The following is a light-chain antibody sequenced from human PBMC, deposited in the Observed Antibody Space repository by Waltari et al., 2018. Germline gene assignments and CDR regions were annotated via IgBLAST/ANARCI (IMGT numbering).Light chain of an antibody. CDR3: SSCTTSNTVV. J-gene: IGLJ1*01. CDR2: EVS. CDR1: SSDLGSSTY. V-gene: IGLV2-14*01. Sequence: QSALTQPASVSGSPGQSIAIPCTGTSSDLGSSTYFSWYQQHPGQAPKLMIYEVSNRPSGVSDRFSGSKSGNTASLTISGLQAEDEADYYCSSCTTSNTVVFGTGTKVTVL.